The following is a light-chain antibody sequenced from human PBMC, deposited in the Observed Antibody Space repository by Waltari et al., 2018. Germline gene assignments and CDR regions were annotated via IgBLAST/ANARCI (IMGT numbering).Light chain of an antibody. Sequence: SDELTQPPSVSVPPGQTARITCSGNPLRKPHVSWYQQRPGQAPMLVMYKDIERPSGISERFSGSSSGTTVTLIINAVQAEDEAEYYCQSADYSDTFVLFGGGTRLTVL. V-gene: IGLV3-25*03. CDR3: QSADYSDTFVL. CDR2: KDI. J-gene: IGLJ2*01. CDR1: PLRKPH.